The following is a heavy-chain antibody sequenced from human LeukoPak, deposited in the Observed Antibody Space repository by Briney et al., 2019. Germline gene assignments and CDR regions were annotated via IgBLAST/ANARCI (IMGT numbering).Heavy chain of an antibody. D-gene: IGHD6-19*01. CDR1: GGSISSYY. V-gene: IGHV4-59*01. CDR2: IYYSGST. J-gene: IGHJ4*02. CDR3: AIAVAGNFDY. Sequence: SETLSLTCTVSGGSISSYYWSWIRQPPGKGLEWIGYIYYSGSTNYNPSLKSRVTISVDTSKNRFSLKLSSVTAADTAVYYCAIAVAGNFDYWGQGTLVTVSS.